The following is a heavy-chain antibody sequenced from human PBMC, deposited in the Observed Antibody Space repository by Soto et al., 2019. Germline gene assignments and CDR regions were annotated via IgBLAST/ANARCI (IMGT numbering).Heavy chain of an antibody. CDR3: ARDRFFDY. CDR1: GGSISSGGYS. J-gene: IGHJ4*02. D-gene: IGHD3-16*01. Sequence: SETLSLTCAVSGGSISSGGYSWSWIRQPPGKGLEWIGYIYHSGSTYYNPSLKSRVTISVDRSKNQFSLKLSSVTAADTAVYYCARDRFFDYWGQGTLVTVSS. V-gene: IGHV4-30-2*01. CDR2: IYHSGST.